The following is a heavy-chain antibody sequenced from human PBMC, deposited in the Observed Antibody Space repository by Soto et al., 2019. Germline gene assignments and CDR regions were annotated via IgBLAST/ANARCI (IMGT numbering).Heavy chain of an antibody. J-gene: IGHJ6*02. V-gene: IGHV1-3*01. CDR2: INAGNGNT. CDR1: GYTFTTYA. Sequence: QVQLVQSGAEVKKPGASVKVSCKASGYTFTTYAIHWVRQAPGQRLEWMGWINAGNGNTKCSLKFQGRVTITRDTSASTAYMELNSLTSEDTAVYYCARDQGLRFLTYYGVDVWGQGTTVTVS. D-gene: IGHD3-3*01. CDR3: ARDQGLRFLTYYGVDV.